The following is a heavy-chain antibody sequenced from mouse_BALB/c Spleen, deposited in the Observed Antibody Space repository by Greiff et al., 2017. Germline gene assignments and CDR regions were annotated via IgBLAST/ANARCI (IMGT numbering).Heavy chain of an antibody. J-gene: IGHJ1*01. CDR3: ARKGPGRYFDV. CDR1: GFTFSSYA. Sequence: EVKLMESGGGLVKPGGSLKLSCAASGFTFSSYAMSWVRQSPEKRLEWVAEISSGGSYTYYPDTVTGRFTISRDNAKNTLYLEMSSLRSEDTAMYYCARKGPGRYFDVWGAGTTVTVSS. V-gene: IGHV5-9-4*01. CDR2: ISSGGSYT. D-gene: IGHD3-3*01.